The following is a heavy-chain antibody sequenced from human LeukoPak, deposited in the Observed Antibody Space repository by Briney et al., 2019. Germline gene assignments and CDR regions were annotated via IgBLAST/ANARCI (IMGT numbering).Heavy chain of an antibody. CDR2: IFPGDSDT. Sequence: GESLKISCKGSGYRFTTYWIGWVRQMPGKGLEWMGIIFPGDSDTRYSPSFQGQVTISADKSTSTAYLQWSSLKASDTAMYYCARQYCTSTSCYRVNAFDIWGQGTMVTVSS. CDR3: ARQYCTSTSCYRVNAFDI. J-gene: IGHJ3*02. V-gene: IGHV5-51*01. D-gene: IGHD2-2*01. CDR1: GYRFTTYW.